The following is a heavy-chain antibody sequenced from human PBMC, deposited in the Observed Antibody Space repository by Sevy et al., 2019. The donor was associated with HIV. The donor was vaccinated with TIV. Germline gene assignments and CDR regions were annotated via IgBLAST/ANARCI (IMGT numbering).Heavy chain of an antibody. V-gene: IGHV3-74*01. D-gene: IGHD3-16*02. CDR3: ASGKPGYSYHYY. CDR1: GFTFRSYW. CDR2: IDSDGNTA. J-gene: IGHJ4*02. Sequence: GGSLRLSCAASGFTFRSYWMHWVRQAPGKGLVWVSRIDSDGNTATCADSVKGRFTISRDNTKNTLYLQMNSLRLEDTAVYYSASGKPGYSYHYYWGQGTLVTVSS.